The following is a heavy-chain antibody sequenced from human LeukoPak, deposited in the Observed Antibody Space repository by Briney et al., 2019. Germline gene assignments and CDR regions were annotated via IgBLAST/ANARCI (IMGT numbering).Heavy chain of an antibody. CDR2: IRSKTNNYAT. CDR1: GFSFSGSA. J-gene: IGHJ6*03. Sequence: QPGGSLRLSCAASGFSFSGSAIHWVRQASGKGLEWLGRIRSKTNNYATAYGASVNDRFTISRDDSKNTAYLQMSSLKTEDTAVYYCASLPTAASYMDVWGKGTTVTVSS. CDR3: ASLPTAASYMDV. V-gene: IGHV3-73*01. D-gene: IGHD6-25*01.